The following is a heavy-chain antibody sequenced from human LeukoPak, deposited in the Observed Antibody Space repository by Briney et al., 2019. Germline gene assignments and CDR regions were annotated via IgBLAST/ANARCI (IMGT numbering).Heavy chain of an antibody. D-gene: IGHD6-13*01. Sequence: ASVKVSCKASGYSFTNCGLSWVRQAPGQGLEWMGWISGFNGNANFAPKLQDRVTLTTDASTSTAYMELRSLRSDDTAVYYCARDERSAAAGSAYYLDSWGQGTLVTVSS. CDR1: GYSFTNCG. CDR2: ISGFNGNA. J-gene: IGHJ4*02. V-gene: IGHV1-18*01. CDR3: ARDERSAAAGSAYYLDS.